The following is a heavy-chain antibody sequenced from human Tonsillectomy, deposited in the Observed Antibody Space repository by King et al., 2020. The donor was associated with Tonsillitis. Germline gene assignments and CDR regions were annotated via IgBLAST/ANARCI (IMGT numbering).Heavy chain of an antibody. CDR2: IYYSGST. CDR1: GGSINSYY. J-gene: IGHJ3*02. Sequence: LQLQESGPGLVKPSETLSLTCTVSGGSINSYYWSWIRQPPGQGLEWIGYIYYSGSTNYNPSLKSRVTMSVDSSKNQFSLKLNSVTAADTAVYYCAKSSGWSAFDIWGQGTMVTVSS. D-gene: IGHD6-19*01. V-gene: IGHV4-59*01. CDR3: AKSSGWSAFDI.